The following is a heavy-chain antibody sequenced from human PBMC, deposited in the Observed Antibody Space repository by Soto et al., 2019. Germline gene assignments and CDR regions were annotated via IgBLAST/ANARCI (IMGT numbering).Heavy chain of an antibody. CDR2: MNPNSGNT. D-gene: IGHD6-13*01. Sequence: GASVKVSCKASGYTFTSYDINWVRQATGQGLEWMGWMNPNSGNTGYAQKFQGRVTMTRNTSTSTAYMELSSLRSEDTAVYYCAVIAAAGPPYYYYGMDVWGQGTTVTVSS. J-gene: IGHJ6*02. CDR1: GYTFTSYD. V-gene: IGHV1-8*01. CDR3: AVIAAAGPPYYYYGMDV.